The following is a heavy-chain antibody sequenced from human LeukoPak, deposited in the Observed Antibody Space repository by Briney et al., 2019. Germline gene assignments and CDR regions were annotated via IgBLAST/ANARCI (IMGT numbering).Heavy chain of an antibody. J-gene: IGHJ5*02. V-gene: IGHV5-51*01. CDR2: IYPGDSDT. CDR1: RYSFTSYW. CDR3: ATLPRGVVPAAINWFDP. Sequence: GESLKISCKGSRYSFTSYWIGWVRQMPGKGLEWMGIIYPGDSDTRYSPSFQGQVTISADKSISTAYLQWSSLKASDTAMYYCATLPRGVVPAAINWFDPWGQGTLVTVSS. D-gene: IGHD2-2*01.